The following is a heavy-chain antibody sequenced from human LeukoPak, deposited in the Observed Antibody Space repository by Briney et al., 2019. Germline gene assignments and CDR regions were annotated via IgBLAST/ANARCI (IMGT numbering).Heavy chain of an antibody. Sequence: SETLSLTCAVYGGSFSGYYWSWIRQPPGKGLEWIGEINHSGSTNYNPSLKSRVTISVDTSKNQFSLKLSCVTAADTAVYYCARGQVRGVRRYYYNWFDPWGQGTLVTVSS. CDR2: INHSGST. D-gene: IGHD3-10*01. CDR1: GGSFSGYY. J-gene: IGHJ5*02. CDR3: ARGQVRGVRRYYYNWFDP. V-gene: IGHV4-34*01.